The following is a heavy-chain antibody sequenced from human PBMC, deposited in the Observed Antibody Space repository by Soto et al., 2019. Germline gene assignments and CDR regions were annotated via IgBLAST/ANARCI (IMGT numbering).Heavy chain of an antibody. CDR3: ARASNRRGSYYGMDV. CDR2: MNPHSGNT. V-gene: IGHV1-8*01. Sequence: ASLKVSCKASGYTFTTYDINRVRQATDHRLEWMRWMNPHSGNTGYAQKFQGRVTMTRNTSISTAYMELSSLRSEDTAVYYCARASNRRGSYYGMDVWGQGTTVTVSS. J-gene: IGHJ6*02. CDR1: GYTFTTYD. D-gene: IGHD3-16*01.